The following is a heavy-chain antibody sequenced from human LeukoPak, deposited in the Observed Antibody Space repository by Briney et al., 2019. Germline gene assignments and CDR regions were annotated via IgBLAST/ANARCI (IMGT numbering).Heavy chain of an antibody. D-gene: IGHD2-21*02. Sequence: GGTLRLSCAASGFTLSTYGMSWVRQAPGKGLEWVSTISGSGGSTYYADSVKGRFTVSRDNFKNTLYVQMKSLRAEDTAVYYCAKDFVVVPGNVNYFDSWGQGTLVTVSS. CDR2: ISGSGGST. J-gene: IGHJ4*02. CDR1: GFTLSTYG. CDR3: AKDFVVVPGNVNYFDS. V-gene: IGHV3-23*01.